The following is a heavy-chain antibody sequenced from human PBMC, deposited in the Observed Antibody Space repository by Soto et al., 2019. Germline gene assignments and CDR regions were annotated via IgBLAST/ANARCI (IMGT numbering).Heavy chain of an antibody. J-gene: IGHJ5*02. CDR3: ARGLSSSWYNDRNADWFDP. Sequence: GGSLRLSCAASGFTFNKFGMSWVRQAPGKGLEWVSTISSSSSYIFYADSVRGRFTISRDNAKNSVYLQMNSLRAEDTAMYYCARGLSSSWYNDRNADWFDPWGQGTLVTVSS. V-gene: IGHV3-21*06. CDR2: ISSSSSYI. CDR1: GFTFNKFG. D-gene: IGHD6-13*01.